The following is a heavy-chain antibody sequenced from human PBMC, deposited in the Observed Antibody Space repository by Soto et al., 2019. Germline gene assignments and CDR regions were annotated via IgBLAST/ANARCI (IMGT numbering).Heavy chain of an antibody. CDR3: AREIIPLTTDWYFDL. J-gene: IGHJ2*01. D-gene: IGHD4-17*01. CDR2: TYDSGST. V-gene: IGHV4-30-4*01. Sequence: QGELQESGPGLVKPSETLSLTCTVSGGSISGGGYYWSWIRQPPGKGLEWIGYTYDSGSTYYNPSLKSRISISVDTSKNQFSLRLTSVTAADTAVYYCAREIIPLTTDWYFDLWGRGTLVTVSS. CDR1: GGSISGGGYY.